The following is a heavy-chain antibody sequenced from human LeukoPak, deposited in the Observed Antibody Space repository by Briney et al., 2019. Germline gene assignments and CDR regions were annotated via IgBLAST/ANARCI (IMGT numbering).Heavy chain of an antibody. J-gene: IGHJ6*02. D-gene: IGHD4/OR15-4a*01. CDR1: GFTFIGSS. CDR3: AGANGDYFGMDV. Sequence: GGSLRLSCTTSGFTFIGSSMYWVRQASGKGLEWVGRIRSKANNYATAYATSVIGRFTFSRDDSKSTVYLHMSSLKTEDTAVYYCAGANGDYFGMDVWGRGTTVTVSS. V-gene: IGHV3-73*01. CDR2: IRSKANNYAT.